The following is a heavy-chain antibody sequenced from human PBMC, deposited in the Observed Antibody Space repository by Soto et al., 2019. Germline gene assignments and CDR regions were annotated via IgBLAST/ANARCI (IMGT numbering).Heavy chain of an antibody. CDR2: TYYRSKWYN. CDR1: GDSVSSNSAA. CDR3: ARDLHADYYDSSGSYYYYYYGMDV. Sequence: SQTLSLTCAISGDSVSSNSAAWNWIRQSPSRGLEWLGRTYYRSKWYNDYAVSVKSRITINPDTSKNQFSLQLNSVTPEDTAVYYCARDLHADYYDSSGSYYYYYYGMDVWGQGTTVTVSS. D-gene: IGHD3-22*01. V-gene: IGHV6-1*01. J-gene: IGHJ6*02.